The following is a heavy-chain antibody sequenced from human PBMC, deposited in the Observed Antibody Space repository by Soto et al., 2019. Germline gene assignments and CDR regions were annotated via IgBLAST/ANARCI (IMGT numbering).Heavy chain of an antibody. CDR1: GFTFSSYS. CDR2: ISSSSSTI. CDR3: AREGGVVIPYYFDY. J-gene: IGHJ4*02. Sequence: EVQLVESGGGLVQPGGSLRLSCAASGFTFSSYSMNWVRQAPGKGRERVSYISSSSSTIYYADSVKGRFTISTDNAQNSLYLQQNSLRDEDTAVYYCAREGGVVIPYYFDYWGQGTLVTVSS. D-gene: IGHD3-22*01. V-gene: IGHV3-48*02.